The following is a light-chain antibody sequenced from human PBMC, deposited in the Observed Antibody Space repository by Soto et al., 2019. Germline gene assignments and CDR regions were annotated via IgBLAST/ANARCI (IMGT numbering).Light chain of an antibody. J-gene: IGKJ1*01. CDR1: QAISSS. CDR3: LQHNSYPQT. V-gene: IGKV1-9*01. Sequence: DIQLTQSPSFLSASVGDRVTITCRASQAISSSLAWYQHNPGKAPKLLIYAASTLQNGVPSSFSGSGSGTEFTLTISSLQPEDFATYYCLQHNSYPQTFGQGTKVEIK. CDR2: AAS.